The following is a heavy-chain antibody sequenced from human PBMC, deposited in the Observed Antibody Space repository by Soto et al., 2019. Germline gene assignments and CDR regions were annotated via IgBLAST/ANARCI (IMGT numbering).Heavy chain of an antibody. CDR1: GDSISNYF. CDR2: IYYSGST. CDR3: ARVGYCGGDCSFPDY. J-gene: IGHJ4*02. V-gene: IGHV4-59*01. Sequence: TSETLSLTCTVSGDSISNYFWSWIRQPPGKGLEWIGYIYYSGSTNYNPSLKSRVTISVDTSKNQFSLKLSSVTAADTAVYYCARVGYCGGDCSFPDYWGQGTLVTVSS. D-gene: IGHD2-21*02.